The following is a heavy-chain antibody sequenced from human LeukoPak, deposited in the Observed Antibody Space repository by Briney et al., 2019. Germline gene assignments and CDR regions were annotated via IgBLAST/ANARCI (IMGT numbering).Heavy chain of an antibody. D-gene: IGHD3-10*01. CDR1: GFTFSNYA. CDR3: AKDQRFG. V-gene: IGHV3-23*01. Sequence: RXSXAXSGFTFSNYAMSWVRQAPGKGLEWVSAISGSGGSTYYADSVKGRFTISRDNSKNTLYLQMNSLRAEDTAVYYCAKDQRFGWGQGTLVTVSS. CDR2: ISGSGGST. J-gene: IGHJ4*02.